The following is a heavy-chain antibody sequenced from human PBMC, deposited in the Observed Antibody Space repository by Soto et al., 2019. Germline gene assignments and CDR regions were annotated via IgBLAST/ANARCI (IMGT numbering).Heavy chain of an antibody. D-gene: IGHD6-13*01. J-gene: IGHJ4*02. V-gene: IGHV1-2*04. CDR1: GYTFTGYY. Sequence: ASVKVSCKASGYTFTGYYMHWVRQAPGQGLEWMGWINPNSGGTNYAQKFQGWVTMTRDTSISTAYMELSRLRSDDTAVYYCACGGSRWYYFYYRSQGTLVTVSA. CDR3: ACGGSRWYYFYY. CDR2: INPNSGGT.